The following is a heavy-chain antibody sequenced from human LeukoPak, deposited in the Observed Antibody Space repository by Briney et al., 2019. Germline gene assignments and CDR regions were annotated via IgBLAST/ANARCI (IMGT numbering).Heavy chain of an antibody. Sequence: GGSLRLSCAASGFTFSSYAMTWVRQAPGKGLEWVSSISINSGGTYYADSVKGRFTISRDNSKNTLYLQMNSLRAEDTAVYYCAKDGRGGVPRAFDIWGQGTMVTVSS. CDR2: ISINSGGT. CDR3: AKDGRGGVPRAFDI. CDR1: GFTFSSYA. J-gene: IGHJ3*02. V-gene: IGHV3-23*01. D-gene: IGHD2-15*01.